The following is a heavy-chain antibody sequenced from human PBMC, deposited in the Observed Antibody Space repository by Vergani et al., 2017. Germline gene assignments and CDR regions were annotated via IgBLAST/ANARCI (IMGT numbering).Heavy chain of an antibody. CDR3: TKGSVYYHDSAGHGYDPYTGFDL. V-gene: IGHV3-9*01. CDR1: GITFWKFG. J-gene: IGHJ3*01. Sequence: EVQMVESGGGLVKPGGSLRLSCEASGITFWKFGMHWVRQGPGKGLEWVSGISWNSGAVDYADSVRGRFTISRDNAKNSLFLEMNSLRFEDTAVYFCTKGSVYYHDSAGHGYDPYTGFDLWDQGTLVTVSS. CDR2: ISWNSGAV. D-gene: IGHD5-12*01.